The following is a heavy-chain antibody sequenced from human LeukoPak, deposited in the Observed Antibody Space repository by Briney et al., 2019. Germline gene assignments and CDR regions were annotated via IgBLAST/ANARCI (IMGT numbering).Heavy chain of an antibody. Sequence: PGRSLRLSCAASGFTFSNYAMSWVRQAPGKGLEWVSAISGSGGSTYYADSVKGRFTISRDNSKNTLYLQMNSLRAEDTAVYYCAKENYYGSGSPRSYFDYWGQGTLVTVSS. CDR1: GFTFSNYA. CDR2: ISGSGGST. CDR3: AKENYYGSGSPRSYFDY. V-gene: IGHV3-23*01. J-gene: IGHJ4*02. D-gene: IGHD3-10*01.